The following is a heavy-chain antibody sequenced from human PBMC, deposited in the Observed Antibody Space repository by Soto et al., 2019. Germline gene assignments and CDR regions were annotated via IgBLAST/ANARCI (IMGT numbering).Heavy chain of an antibody. J-gene: IGHJ6*04. CDR1: GGTFRRYA. CDR3: ARGGGIVVVPAGPVDFYYGMDV. CDR2: VIPFFGTA. Sequence: GASMKVSCKASGGTFRRYAISWGRQAPGKGLEWMGGVIPFFGTANYAQKFQGRVTITADESTSTAYMELSSLRSEDTAVYYCARGGGIVVVPAGPVDFYYGMDVWGKGTTVTVSS. D-gene: IGHD2-2*01. V-gene: IGHV1-69*13.